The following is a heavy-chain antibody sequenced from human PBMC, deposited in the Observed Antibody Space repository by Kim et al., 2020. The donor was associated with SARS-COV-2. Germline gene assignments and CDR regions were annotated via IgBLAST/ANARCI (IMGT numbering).Heavy chain of an antibody. Sequence: ASVKVSCKASGYTFTSYAMHWVRQAPGQRLEWMGWINAGNGNTKYSQKFQGRVTITRDTSASTAYMELSSLRSEDTAVYYCARITPYGDYFGYWGQGTLVTVSS. CDR2: INAGNGNT. CDR1: GYTFTSYA. CDR3: ARITPYGDYFGY. D-gene: IGHD4-17*01. V-gene: IGHV1-3*01. J-gene: IGHJ4*02.